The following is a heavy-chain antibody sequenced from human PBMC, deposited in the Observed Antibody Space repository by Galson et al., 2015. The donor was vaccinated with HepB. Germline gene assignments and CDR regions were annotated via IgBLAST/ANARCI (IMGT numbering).Heavy chain of an antibody. CDR3: ARAPGFESWSGQFHDAFNL. CDR1: GYGFSYYG. V-gene: IGHV1-18*01. CDR2: ISGVNGNT. D-gene: IGHD3-3*01. Sequence: SVKVSCKASGYGFSYYGVTWVRQAPGQGLEWMGWISGVNGNTNYAQKFQGRITMTTDTSTTTAYMELRSLSSDDTAVYFCARAPGFESWSGQFHDAFNLWGQGTMVTVSS. J-gene: IGHJ3*01.